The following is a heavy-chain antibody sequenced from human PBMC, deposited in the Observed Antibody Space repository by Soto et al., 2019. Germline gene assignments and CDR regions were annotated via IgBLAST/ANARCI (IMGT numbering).Heavy chain of an antibody. V-gene: IGHV1-18*01. CDR1: GYTFTSYG. D-gene: IGHD1-26*01. CDR3: AGVFWQLGWANWFDP. CDR2: ISAYNGNT. J-gene: IGHJ5*02. Sequence: ASVKVSCKASGYTFTSYGISWVRQAPGQGLEWMGWISAYNGNTNYAQKLQGRVTMTTDTSTSTAYMELRSLRSDDTAVYYCAGVFWQLGWANWFDPWGQGTLVTVSS.